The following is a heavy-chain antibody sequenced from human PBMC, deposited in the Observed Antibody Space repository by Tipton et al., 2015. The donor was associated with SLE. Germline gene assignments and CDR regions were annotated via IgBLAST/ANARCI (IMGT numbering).Heavy chain of an antibody. CDR1: GDSMNYYY. D-gene: IGHD3/OR15-3a*01. J-gene: IGHJ4*02. V-gene: IGHV4-59*01. CDR3: ARCPLWTGYFCFDN. Sequence: TLSLTCTVSGDSMNYYYWSWIRQPPGKGLEWIGDIYYSGTTNYNASLKSRVTISMDTSKNQFSLKLSSVSAADTAVYYCARCPLWTGYFCFDNWGQGTRVTVSS. CDR2: IYYSGTT.